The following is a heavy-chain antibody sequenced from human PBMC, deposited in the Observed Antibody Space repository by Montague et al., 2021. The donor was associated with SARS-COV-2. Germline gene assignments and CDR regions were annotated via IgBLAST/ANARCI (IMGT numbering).Heavy chain of an antibody. CDR3: AKDKGYYFDSSGQNDN. J-gene: IGHJ4*02. CDR2: ISWNSGSK. V-gene: IGHV3-9*01. D-gene: IGHD3-22*01. Sequence: SLRLFCAASGFRFDDYAMHWVRQVPGKGLEWVSGISWNSGSKAYADSVKGRFTISRDNAKNSLYLQMNSLRAEDTALYHCAKDKGYYFDSSGQNDNWGQGTLVTVSS. CDR1: GFRFDDYA.